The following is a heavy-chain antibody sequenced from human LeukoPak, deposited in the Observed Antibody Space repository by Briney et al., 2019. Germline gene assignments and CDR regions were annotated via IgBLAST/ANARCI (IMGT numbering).Heavy chain of an antibody. CDR2: INQDGSQK. V-gene: IGHV3-7*01. CDR1: GFTFSSYW. CDR3: ARALAAAGSY. J-gene: IGHJ4*02. D-gene: IGHD6-25*01. Sequence: GGSLRLSCAASGFTFSSYWMHWVRQAPGKGLEWVANINQDGSQKYYVDSVKGRFTISRDNAKNSLYLQMNNLRAEDTAVYYRARALAAAGSYWGQGTLVTVSS.